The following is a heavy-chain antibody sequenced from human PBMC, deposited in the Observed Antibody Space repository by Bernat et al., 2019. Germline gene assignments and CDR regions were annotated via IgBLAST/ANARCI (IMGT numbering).Heavy chain of an antibody. V-gene: IGHV1-3*01. D-gene: IGHD6-19*01. CDR3: ARGFWERSGWYYLDY. J-gene: IGHJ4*02. CDR2: INAGNGNT. Sequence: QGRVDQCRPDINAPRTSLKVSCKASGFTFTNYAIQWVRQGPGQRPEWMGWINAGNGNTKYSQKFQGRVTITRDTSASTAYMELSSLRSEDTSVFYCARGFWERSGWYYLDYWGQGTLV. CDR1: GFTFTNYA.